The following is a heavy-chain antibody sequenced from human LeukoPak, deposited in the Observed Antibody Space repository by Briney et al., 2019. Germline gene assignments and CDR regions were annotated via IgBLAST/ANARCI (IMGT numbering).Heavy chain of an antibody. V-gene: IGHV4-34*01. J-gene: IGHJ6*03. CDR1: GGSFSGYY. CDR3: ARGSVVGAAWWYYYYMDV. CDR2: INHSGST. D-gene: IGHD1-26*01. Sequence: SETLSLTCAVYGGSFSGYYWSWIRQPPGKGLEWIGEINHSGSTNYNPSLKSRVTISVDTSKNQFSLKLSSVTAADTAVYYCARGSVVGAAWWYYYYMDVWGKGTTVTVSS.